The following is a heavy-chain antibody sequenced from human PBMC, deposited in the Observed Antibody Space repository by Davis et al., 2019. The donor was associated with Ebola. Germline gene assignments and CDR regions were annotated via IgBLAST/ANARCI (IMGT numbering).Heavy chain of an antibody. D-gene: IGHD6-13*01. V-gene: IGHV1-2*06. J-gene: IGHJ6*04. CDR2: INPNNGGT. CDR1: GYTFTDYY. Sequence: AASVKVSCKASGYTFTDYYMHWVRQAPGQGLEWMGRINPNNGGTNYAQKFQGRVTMTRDTSISTAYMEVSRLKFDDTAVYYCARDRLTRSSWYDTINYYYGMGVWGKGTTVIVSS. CDR3: ARDRLTRSSWYDTINYYYGMGV.